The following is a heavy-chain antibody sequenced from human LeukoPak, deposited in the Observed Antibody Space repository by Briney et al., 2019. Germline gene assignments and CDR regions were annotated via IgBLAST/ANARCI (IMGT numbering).Heavy chain of an antibody. Sequence: PGQSLRLSCAASGFTFSSYAVSWVRQAPGKGLEWVSGITGSGGTTHHADSVKGRFTISRDNSKNTLFLQMNSLRVEDTALYYCARAYGSSGYFQLPIDYWGQGTLVTVSS. V-gene: IGHV3-23*01. CDR1: GFTFSSYA. J-gene: IGHJ4*02. CDR3: ARAYGSSGYFQLPIDY. CDR2: ITGSGGTT. D-gene: IGHD3-22*01.